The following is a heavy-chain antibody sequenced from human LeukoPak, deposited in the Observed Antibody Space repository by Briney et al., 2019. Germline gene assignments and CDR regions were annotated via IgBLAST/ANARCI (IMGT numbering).Heavy chain of an antibody. CDR3: ARHPQTYTSGWYLWDY. J-gene: IGHJ4*02. Sequence: GESLKISCKGSGYSLTRYWIGWVRQMPGEGLERMGIIYPVDSDTRYSPSFQGQVTISADKSTNTAYLQWSSLKASDTAMYYCARHPQTYTSGWYLWDYWGQGTLVTVSS. D-gene: IGHD6-19*01. CDR2: IYPVDSDT. CDR1: GYSLTRYW. V-gene: IGHV5-51*01.